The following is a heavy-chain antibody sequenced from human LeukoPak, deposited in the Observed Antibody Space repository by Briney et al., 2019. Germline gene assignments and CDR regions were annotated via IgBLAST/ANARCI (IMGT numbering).Heavy chain of an antibody. V-gene: IGHV2-5*02. CDR3: ARRHYYQRGGAFDI. D-gene: IGHD3-10*01. Sequence: ESGPTLVNPTQTLTLTCTFSGFSLTTSGVGVGWIRQPPGKALEWLALIYWDDDKRYSPSLQSRLTITKDTSKKQVVLTMTNMDPVDTGTYYCARRHYYQRGGAFDIWGQGTMVTVSS. J-gene: IGHJ3*02. CDR1: GFSLTTSGVG. CDR2: IYWDDDK.